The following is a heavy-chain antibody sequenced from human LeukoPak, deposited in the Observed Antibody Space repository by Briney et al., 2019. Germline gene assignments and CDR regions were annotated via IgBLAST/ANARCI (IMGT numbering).Heavy chain of an antibody. CDR1: GSAFTGYY. D-gene: IGHD3-22*01. CDR2: INPNSGGT. Sequence: ASVKVSCKASGSAFTGYYIHWVRQAPGQGLEWMGWINPNSGGTKYAQKFQGRVTMTTDTSTSTAYMELRSLRSDDTAVYYCARYYYDSSGYPSYSHWGQGTLVTVSS. V-gene: IGHV1-2*02. CDR3: ARYYYDSSGYPSYSH. J-gene: IGHJ4*02.